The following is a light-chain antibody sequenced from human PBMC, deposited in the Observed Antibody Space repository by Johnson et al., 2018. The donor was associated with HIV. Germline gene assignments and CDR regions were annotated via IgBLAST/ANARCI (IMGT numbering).Light chain of an antibody. Sequence: QSVLTQPPSVSAAPGQKVTISCSGSSSNIGSNYVSWYQQLPGRAPKLLIYDNNKRPSGIPDRFSGSKSGTSATLGITGLQTGDEADYYCGTWDSSLSAHYVFGTGTKVTVL. CDR1: SSNIGSNY. CDR2: DNN. J-gene: IGLJ1*01. V-gene: IGLV1-51*01. CDR3: GTWDSSLSAHYV.